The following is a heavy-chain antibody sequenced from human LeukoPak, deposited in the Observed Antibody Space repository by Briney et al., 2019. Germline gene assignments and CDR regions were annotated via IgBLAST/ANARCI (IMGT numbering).Heavy chain of an antibody. CDR2: ITGGTTYI. CDR1: GFTFSNYS. Sequence: GGSLRLSCAASGFTFSNYSMNWVRQAPGKGLDWVATITGGTTYIYYSESVKGRFIISRDNAKNSLYLQMNSLRVEDTGVYYCVPSATDYWGQGTLVTVSS. D-gene: IGHD1-26*01. V-gene: IGHV3-21*01. CDR3: VPSATDY. J-gene: IGHJ4*02.